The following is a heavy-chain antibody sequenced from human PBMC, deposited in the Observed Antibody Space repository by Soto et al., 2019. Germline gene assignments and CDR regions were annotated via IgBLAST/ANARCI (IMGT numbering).Heavy chain of an antibody. CDR2: IIPIFGTA. CDR3: ARRAVADLLNWFDP. J-gene: IGHJ5*02. D-gene: IGHD6-19*01. V-gene: IGHV1-69*06. CDR1: GGTFSSYA. Sequence: GASVKVSCKASGGTFSSYAISWVRQAPGQGLEWMGGIIPIFGTANYAQKFQGRVTITADKSTSTAYMGLSSLRAEDTAVYHCARRAVADLLNWFDPWGQGTLVTVSS.